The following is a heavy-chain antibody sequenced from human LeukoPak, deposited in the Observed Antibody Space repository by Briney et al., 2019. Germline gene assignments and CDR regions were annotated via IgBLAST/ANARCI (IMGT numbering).Heavy chain of an antibody. D-gene: IGHD1-26*01. CDR1: GYTFTSYG. CDR2: ISAYNGNT. CDR3: ARDLRDSGSYGPHYYYMDV. V-gene: IGHV1-18*01. J-gene: IGHJ6*03. Sequence: ASVKVSCKASGYTFTSYGISWVRQAPGQGLEWMGWISAYNGNTNYAQKLQGRVTMTTDTSTSTAYMELRSLRSDDTAVYYCARDLRDSGSYGPHYYYMDVWGKGTTVTVSS.